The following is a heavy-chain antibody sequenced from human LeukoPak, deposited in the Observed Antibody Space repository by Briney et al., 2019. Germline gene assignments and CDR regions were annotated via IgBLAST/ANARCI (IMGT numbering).Heavy chain of an antibody. CDR1: GYTFTSYA. J-gene: IGHJ5*02. Sequence: ASVKVSCKASGYTFTSYAIHWVRQAPGQRLEWMGWISAGNGNTKYSQNFQGRVTFISNTSATTAFMELSSLRSEDAAVYYCARRRFGDPGADPWGQGTLVTVSS. CDR3: ARRRFGDPGADP. CDR2: ISAGNGNT. V-gene: IGHV1-3*01. D-gene: IGHD3-10*01.